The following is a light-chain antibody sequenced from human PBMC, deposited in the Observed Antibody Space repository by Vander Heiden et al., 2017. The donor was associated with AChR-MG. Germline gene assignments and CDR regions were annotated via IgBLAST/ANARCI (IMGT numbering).Light chain of an antibody. V-gene: IGLV2-14*01. CDR2: DVS. Sequence: QSALTQPASVSGSPGQSITISCTGTSSDVGGYNYVSWYQQHPGKAPILMIYDVSKRPSGVSNRFSGSKSGNTASLTISGLQAEDEADYYCSSYTSSSTLEVFGTGTKVTVL. J-gene: IGLJ1*01. CDR3: SSYTSSSTLEV. CDR1: SSDVGGYNY.